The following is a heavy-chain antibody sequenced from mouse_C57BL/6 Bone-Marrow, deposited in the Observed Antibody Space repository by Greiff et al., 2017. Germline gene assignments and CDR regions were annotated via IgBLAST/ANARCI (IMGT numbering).Heavy chain of an antibody. J-gene: IGHJ4*01. CDR1: GFTFSSYA. D-gene: IGHD1-1*02. V-gene: IGHV5-9-1*02. CDR2: ISSGGDST. Sequence: EVQLVESGEGLVKPGGSLKLSCAASGFTFSSYAMSWVRQTPEKRLEWVAYISSGGDSTYYEDTVKGRFPIYRDNARNTLYLQMSSLKSEDTAMYYCRRRGLCPHYYAFAYWGQGTSVTVSA. CDR3: RRRGLCPHYYAFAY.